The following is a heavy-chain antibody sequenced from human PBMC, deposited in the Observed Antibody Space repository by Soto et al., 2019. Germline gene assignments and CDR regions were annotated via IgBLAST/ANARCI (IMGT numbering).Heavy chain of an antibody. J-gene: IGHJ4*02. V-gene: IGHV3-23*01. CDR1: GFTFSSYA. CDR3: AKDQLVNDLEDDGPFVD. Sequence: PGGSLRLSCSASGFTFSSYAMSWVRQSPVKGLEWVSAISGSGGSTYYADSVKGRFTISRDNSKNTLYLQMNSLRAEDTAVYYCAKDQLVNDLEDDGPFVDWGKGTRGTVSA. D-gene: IGHD3-3*01. CDR2: ISGSGGST.